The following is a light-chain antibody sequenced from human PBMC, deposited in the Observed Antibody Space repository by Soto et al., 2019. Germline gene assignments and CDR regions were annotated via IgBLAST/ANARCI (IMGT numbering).Light chain of an antibody. Sequence: DSQMTQSPSTLSASVGDRVTITCRASQSISSGWALYQQKPGKAPKLLIYDASSLESGVPSRFSGSGSGTECTLTISSLQPDEFATYYCQQYNRYSTFGQGTKVQIK. V-gene: IGKV1-5*01. CDR2: DAS. CDR1: QSISSG. CDR3: QQYNRYST. J-gene: IGKJ1*01.